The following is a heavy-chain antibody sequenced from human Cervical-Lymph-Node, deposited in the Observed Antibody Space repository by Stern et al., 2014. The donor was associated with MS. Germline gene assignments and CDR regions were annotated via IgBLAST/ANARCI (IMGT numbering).Heavy chain of an antibody. D-gene: IGHD2-21*02. CDR1: GGTFSDYA. V-gene: IGHV1-69*01. J-gene: IGHJ5*01. Sequence: VQLVQSGAEVTKPGSSVKVSCKASGGTFSDYAISWVRQAPGQGLDWMGGIIPIFGTTDYAQNFQGRVTITADESTTTAYMDLSSLRSEDTAVYYCARGAYCGGDCYWGWFDSWGQGTLVTVSS. CDR2: IIPIFGTT. CDR3: ARGAYCGGDCYWGWFDS.